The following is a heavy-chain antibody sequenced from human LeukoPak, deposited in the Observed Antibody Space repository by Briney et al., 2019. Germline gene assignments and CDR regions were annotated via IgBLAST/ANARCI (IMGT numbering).Heavy chain of an antibody. CDR2: IKQDGSEK. CDR1: GFTFSDYW. J-gene: IGHJ4*02. Sequence: PGGSLRLSCAASGFTFSDYWLQWVRQAPGKGLEWVANIKQDGSEKYYVASVKGRFTISRDNAKNSLYLEMNNPRAEDTAVYYCARRYFDYWGQGTLVTVSS. V-gene: IGHV3-7*03. CDR3: ARRYFDY.